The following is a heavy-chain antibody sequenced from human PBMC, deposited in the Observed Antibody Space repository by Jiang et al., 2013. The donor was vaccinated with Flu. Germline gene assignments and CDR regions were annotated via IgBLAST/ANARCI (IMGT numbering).Heavy chain of an antibody. CDR3: TSDYGDYVYAFDI. CDR1: GYTFTSYD. D-gene: IGHD4-17*01. CDR2: VNPNSGNT. J-gene: IGHJ3*02. Sequence: QLVESGAEVKKPGASVKVSCKASGYTFTSYDINWVRQATGQGLEWMGWVNPNSGNTGYAQKFQGRVTMTRNTSISTAYMELSSLRSEDTAVYCCTSDYGDYVYAFDIWGQGTMVTVSS. V-gene: IGHV1-8*01.